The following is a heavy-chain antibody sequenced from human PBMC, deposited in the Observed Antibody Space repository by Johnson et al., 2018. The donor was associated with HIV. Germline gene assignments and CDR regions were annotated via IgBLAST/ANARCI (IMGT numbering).Heavy chain of an antibody. J-gene: IGHJ3*02. Sequence: VQVVESGGGLVQPGGSLRLSCAASGFTFSSYDMHWVRQATGKGLEWVSTIGTAVDTYYPGSVKGRFNISRENAKNSLYLQMNSLRAEDTAVYYCARDRWELLALSAFDIWGQGTMVTVSS. V-gene: IGHV3-13*01. D-gene: IGHD1-26*01. CDR2: IGTAVDT. CDR3: ARDRWELLALSAFDI. CDR1: GFTFSSYD.